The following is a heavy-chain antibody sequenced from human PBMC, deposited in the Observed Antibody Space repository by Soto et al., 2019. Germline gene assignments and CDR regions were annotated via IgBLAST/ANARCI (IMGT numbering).Heavy chain of an antibody. J-gene: IGHJ4*02. V-gene: IGHV4-61*08. D-gene: IGHD3-22*01. CDR1: GGSISSGGYS. CDR2: IYHSGNT. CDR3: ARDAHYYDSSGYSY. Sequence: SETLSLTCAVSGGSISSGGYSWNWIRQPPGKGLEWIGYIYHSGNTNYNPSLKSRVTISVDTSKNQFPLKLSSVTAADTAVYYCARDAHYYDSSGYSYWSQGILVTVSS.